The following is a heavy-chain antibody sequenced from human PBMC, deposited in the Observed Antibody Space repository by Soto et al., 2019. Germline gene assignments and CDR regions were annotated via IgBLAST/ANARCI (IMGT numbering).Heavy chain of an antibody. J-gene: IGHJ4*01. CDR2: IYYGGST. V-gene: IGHV4-39*01. D-gene: IGHD6-6*01. Sequence: SETLSLTCTVSGGSISYTNYYWGWIRQPPGKGLEWIGSIYYGGSTYYNPSLKSRLTISVDTSKNQLSLELNSVTAADTAVYYCARSTIAPHLFMSPFDYWGQGTLVPVSP. CDR1: GGSISYTNYY. CDR3: ARSTIAPHLFMSPFDY.